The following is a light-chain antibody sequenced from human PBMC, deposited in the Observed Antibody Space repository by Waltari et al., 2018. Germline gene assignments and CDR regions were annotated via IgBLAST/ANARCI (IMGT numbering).Light chain of an antibody. CDR3: SSYAGSNNL. Sequence: QSALTQPASVSGSPGQAITIPCTASSRDVGSYNLVSWYQQHPGKAPKLMIYEVNKRPSGVPDRFSASKSGNTASLTVSGLQAEDEADYYCSSYAGSNNLFGGGTKLTVL. CDR2: EVN. CDR1: SRDVGSYNL. V-gene: IGLV2-14*02. J-gene: IGLJ2*01.